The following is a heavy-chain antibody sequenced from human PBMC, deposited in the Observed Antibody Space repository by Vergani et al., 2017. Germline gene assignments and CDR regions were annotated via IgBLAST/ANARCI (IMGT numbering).Heavy chain of an antibody. V-gene: IGHV1-2*02. CDR1: GYTFTGYY. CDR2: INPNSGST. D-gene: IGHD3-22*01. CDR3: ARTRVGNYDSSGYYYVPWPPHY. J-gene: IGHJ4*02. Sequence: QVQLVQSGAEVKKPGASVKVSCKASGYTFTGYYMHWVRQAPGQGLEWMGWINPNSGSTNYAQKFQGRVTMTRDTSISTAYMELSRLRSDDTAVYYWARTRVGNYDSSGYYYVPWPPHYWGQGTLVTVSS.